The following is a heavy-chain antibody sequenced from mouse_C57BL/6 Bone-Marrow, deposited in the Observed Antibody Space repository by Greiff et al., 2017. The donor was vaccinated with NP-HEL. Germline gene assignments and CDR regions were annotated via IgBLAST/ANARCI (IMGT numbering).Heavy chain of an antibody. CDR2: IDPSDSYT. CDR3: ARSPLYYYGSSYLYWYFDV. V-gene: IGHV1-59*01. D-gene: IGHD1-1*01. Sequence: QVQLQQPGAELVRPGTSVKLSCKASGYTFTSYWMHWVKQRPGQGLEWIGVIDPSDSYTNYNQKFKGKATLTVDTSSSTAYMQLSSLTSEDSAVYYCARSPLYYYGSSYLYWYFDVGGTGTTVTVSS. CDR1: GYTFTSYW. J-gene: IGHJ1*03.